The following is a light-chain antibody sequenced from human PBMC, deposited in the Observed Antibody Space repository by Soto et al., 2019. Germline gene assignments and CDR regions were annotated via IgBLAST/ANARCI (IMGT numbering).Light chain of an antibody. CDR1: QSISSY. CDR3: QQSYSTPPIT. Sequence: DIQMTQSPSSLSASVGDRVTITCRASQSISSYLNWYQQKPGKAPKLLIYAASSLQSGVPSRFSGSGSGIDFTRTISSLQPEDFATCYCQQSYSTPPITFGQGIRLEIK. V-gene: IGKV1-39*01. CDR2: AAS. J-gene: IGKJ5*01.